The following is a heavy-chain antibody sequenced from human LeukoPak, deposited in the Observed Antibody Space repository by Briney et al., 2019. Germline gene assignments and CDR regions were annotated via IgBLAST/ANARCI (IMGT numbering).Heavy chain of an antibody. CDR3: ATGLYRHSSGWYSPVPFDY. CDR1: GYTLTELS. CDR2: FDPEDGET. J-gene: IGHJ4*02. V-gene: IGHV1-24*01. Sequence: ASVKVSCKVSGYTLTELSMHWVRPAPGKGLEWMGGFDPEDGETIYAQKFQGRVTMTEDTSTDTAYMELSSLRSEDTAVYYCATGLYRHSSGWYSPVPFDYWGQGTLVTVSS. D-gene: IGHD6-19*01.